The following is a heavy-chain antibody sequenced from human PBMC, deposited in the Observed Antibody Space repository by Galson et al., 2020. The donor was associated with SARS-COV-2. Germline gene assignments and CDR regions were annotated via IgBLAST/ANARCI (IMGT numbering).Heavy chain of an antibody. D-gene: IGHD3-3*01. J-gene: IGHJ6*02. CDR1: GFTFSNYG. V-gene: IGHV3-30*03. CDR3: ASARVLFGVVTMTAMDV. Sequence: LGESLKISCAGSGFTFSNYGMHWVRQAPGKGLEWVSVISYDGSNLYYAESVTGRFTISRDGSNNTLYLQMNSLRTEDTAIYYCASARVLFGVVTMTAMDVWGQGTTVIVAS. CDR2: ISYDGSNL.